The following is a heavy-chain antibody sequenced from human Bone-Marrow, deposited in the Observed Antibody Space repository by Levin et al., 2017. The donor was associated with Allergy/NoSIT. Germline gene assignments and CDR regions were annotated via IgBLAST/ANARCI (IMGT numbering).Heavy chain of an antibody. CDR1: GFTFSGSA. D-gene: IGHD2-2*01. Sequence: GGSLRLSCAASGFTFSGSAMHWVRQASGKGLEWVGRIRSKANSYATAYAASVKGRFTISRDDSKNTAYLQMNSLKTEDTAVYYCMSFVVVPAATVGYYYDYMDVWGKGTTVTVSS. CDR3: MSFVVVPAATVGYYYDYMDV. CDR2: IRSKANSYAT. V-gene: IGHV3-73*01. J-gene: IGHJ6*03.